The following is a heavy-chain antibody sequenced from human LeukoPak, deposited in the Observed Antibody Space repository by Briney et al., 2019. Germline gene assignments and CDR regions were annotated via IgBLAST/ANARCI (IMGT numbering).Heavy chain of an antibody. D-gene: IGHD3-9*01. V-gene: IGHV4-59*01. J-gene: IGHJ6*02. CDR1: GVSISSYY. Sequence: SETLSLTCTVSGVSISSYYWSWIRQPPGKGLEWIGYIYYSGSTNYNPSLKSRVTISVDTSKNQFSLKLSSVTAADTAVYYCARESGYYDILDYYYYGMDVWGQGTTVTVSS. CDR3: ARESGYYDILDYYYYGMDV. CDR2: IYYSGST.